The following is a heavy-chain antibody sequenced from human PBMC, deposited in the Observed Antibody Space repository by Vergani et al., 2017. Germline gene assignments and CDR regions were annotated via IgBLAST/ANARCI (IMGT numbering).Heavy chain of an antibody. J-gene: IGHJ4*02. D-gene: IGHD6-6*01. V-gene: IGHV4-34*01. CDR3: ARRTSIAARPYDY. CDR2: INHSGST. CDR1: GGSFSGYY. Sequence: QVQLQQWGAGLLKPSETLSLTCAVYGGSFSGYYWSWIRQPPGKGLEWIGEINHSGSTNYNPSLKSRVTISVDTSKNQFSLKLSSVTAADTAVYYCARRTSIAARPYDYWGQGTLVTVSS.